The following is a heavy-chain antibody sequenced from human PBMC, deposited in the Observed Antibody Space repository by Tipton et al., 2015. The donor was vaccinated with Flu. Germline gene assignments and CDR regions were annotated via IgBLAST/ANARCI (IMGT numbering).Heavy chain of an antibody. CDR2: ISAYNGNT. CDR3: ARDRGVVVTAASFDY. D-gene: IGHD2-21*02. J-gene: IGHJ4*02. V-gene: IGHV1-18*01. Sequence: QSGAEVKKPGASVKVSCKASGYAFTSYGISWVRQAPGQGLEWMGWISAYNGNTNYAQKLQGRVTMTTDTSTSTAYMELRSLRSDDTAVYYCARDRGVVVTAASFDYWGQGTLVTVSS. CDR1: GYAFTSYG.